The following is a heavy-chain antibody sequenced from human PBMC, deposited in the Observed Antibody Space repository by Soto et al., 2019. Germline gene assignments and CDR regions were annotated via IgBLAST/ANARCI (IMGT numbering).Heavy chain of an antibody. CDR3: AKEQYSSSWYSIGNYYYYNGMDV. Sequence: ISYDGSNKYYADSVKGRFTISRDNSKNTLYLQMNSLRAEDTAVYYCAKEQYSSSWYSIGNYYYYNGMDVWGQGTTVTVSS. J-gene: IGHJ6*02. V-gene: IGHV3-30*18. CDR2: ISYDGSNK. D-gene: IGHD6-13*01.